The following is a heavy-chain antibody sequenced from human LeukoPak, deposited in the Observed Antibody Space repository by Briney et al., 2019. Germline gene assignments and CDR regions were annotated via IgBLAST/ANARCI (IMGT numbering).Heavy chain of an antibody. J-gene: IGHJ4*02. CDR2: IYYSGST. CDR1: GGSISSSSYY. CDR3: ARDRSSGYYYST. Sequence: SETLSLTCTVSGGSISSSSYYWGWIRQPPGKGLEWIGSIYYSGSTYYNPSLKSRVTISVDTSKNQFSLKLSSVTAADTAVYYCARDRSSGYYYSTWGQGTLVTVSS. V-gene: IGHV4-39*07. D-gene: IGHD3-22*01.